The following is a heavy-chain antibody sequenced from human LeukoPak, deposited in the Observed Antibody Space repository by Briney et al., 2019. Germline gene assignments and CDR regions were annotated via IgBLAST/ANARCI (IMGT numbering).Heavy chain of an antibody. J-gene: IGHJ6*02. Sequence: SETLSLTCTVSGGSISSYYWSWIRQPPGKGLEWIGYIYYSGSTNYNPSLKSRVTMSVDTSKNQFSLKLSSVTAADTAVYYCARDPGTIFGVENYYYGMDVWGQGTTVTVSS. V-gene: IGHV4-59*12. CDR2: IYYSGST. CDR1: GGSISSYY. D-gene: IGHD3-3*01. CDR3: ARDPGTIFGVENYYYGMDV.